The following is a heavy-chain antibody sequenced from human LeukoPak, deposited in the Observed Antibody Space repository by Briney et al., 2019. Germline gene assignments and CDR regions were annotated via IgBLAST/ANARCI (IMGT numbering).Heavy chain of an antibody. D-gene: IGHD6-19*01. CDR3: ARDGKGAVSLFDY. CDR2: IYYPGST. V-gene: IGHV4-59*01. Sequence: SETLSLTCTVSGGSISTYYWGWMRQPPGKGLEYIGYIYYPGSTNYNPSLKSRVTISVDTSKNQFSLKLSSVTAADPAVYYCARDGKGAVSLFDYWGQGTLVTVSS. CDR1: GGSISTYY. J-gene: IGHJ4*02.